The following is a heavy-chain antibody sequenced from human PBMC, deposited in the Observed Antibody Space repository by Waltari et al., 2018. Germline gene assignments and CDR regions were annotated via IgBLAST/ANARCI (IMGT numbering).Heavy chain of an antibody. CDR2: ISWNRGNI. CDR1: GFTFDDYA. J-gene: IGHJ4*02. CDR3: AKDIWAGSGMVDY. D-gene: IGHD3-10*01. V-gene: IGHV3-9*01. Sequence: EVQLVESGGGLVQPGRSLRLSCAASGFTFDDYAMHWVRQAPGKGLEWVSGISWNRGNIGYADSVRGRFTISRDNAKNSLYLQMNSRRAEDTALYYCAKDIWAGSGMVDYWGQGTRVTVSS.